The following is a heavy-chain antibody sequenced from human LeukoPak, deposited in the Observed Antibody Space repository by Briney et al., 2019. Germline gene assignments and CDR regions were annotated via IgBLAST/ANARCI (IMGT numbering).Heavy chain of an antibody. CDR2: INQDGSEE. CDR1: GFTFSNYW. D-gene: IGHD5-12*01. V-gene: IGHV3-7*01. Sequence: GGSLRLSCAAAGFTFSNYWMTWVRQAPGKGLEWVAHINQDGSEEHYMDSAKARFTISRDNAKNSLSLQMNSLRAEDTAVYYCVRDGGVSGYDLLDYWGQGTLVTVSS. J-gene: IGHJ4*02. CDR3: VRDGGVSGYDLLDY.